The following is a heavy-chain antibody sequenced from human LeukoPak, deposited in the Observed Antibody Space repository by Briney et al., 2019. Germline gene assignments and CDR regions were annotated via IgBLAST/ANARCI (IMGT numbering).Heavy chain of an antibody. CDR2: IYHSGST. CDR3: ARQSLSSEPARLGELSFKYYFDY. CDR1: GYSISSGYY. Sequence: PSETLSLTCAVSGYSISSGYYWGWIRQPPGKGLEWIGSIYHSGSTYYNPSLKGRVTISVDTSKNQFSLKLSSVTAADTAVYYCARQSLSSEPARLGELSFKYYFDYWGQGTLVTVSS. D-gene: IGHD3-16*02. V-gene: IGHV4-38-2*01. J-gene: IGHJ4*02.